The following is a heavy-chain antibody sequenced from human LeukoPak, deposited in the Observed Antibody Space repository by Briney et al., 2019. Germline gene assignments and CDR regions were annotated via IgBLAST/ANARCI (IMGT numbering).Heavy chain of an antibody. J-gene: IGHJ4*02. CDR1: GGSISICSYH. D-gene: IGHD3-10*01. CDR3: AREYGSGNFDY. Sequence: SETLSLTCTVSGGSISICSYHWRWIRQPPGKGLEWIGSIYYSGSTYYNPSLKSRVTISVDTSKNQFSLELSSVTTADTAVYYCAREYGSGNFDYGGQGTLVTVSS. CDR2: IYYSGST. V-gene: IGHV4-39*01.